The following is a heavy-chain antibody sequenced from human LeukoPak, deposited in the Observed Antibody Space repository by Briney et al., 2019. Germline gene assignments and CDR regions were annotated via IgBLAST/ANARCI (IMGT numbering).Heavy chain of an antibody. D-gene: IGHD6-13*01. CDR1: GGTFSSYA. CDR3: ARDPGIAAALGYYMDV. V-gene: IGHV1-69*05. Sequence: GASVKVSCKASGGTFSSYAISRVRQAPGQGLEWMGGIIPIFGTANYAQKFQGRVTITTDESTSTAYMELSSLRSEDTAVYYCARDPGIAAALGYYMDVWGKGTTVTVSS. CDR2: IIPIFGTA. J-gene: IGHJ6*03.